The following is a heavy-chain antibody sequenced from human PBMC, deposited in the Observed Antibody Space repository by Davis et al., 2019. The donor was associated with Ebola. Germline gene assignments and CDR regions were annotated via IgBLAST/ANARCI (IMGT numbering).Heavy chain of an antibody. Sequence: PGGSLRLSCAASGFTFSSYWMHWVRQAPGKGLVWVSRINSDGSSTSYADSVKGRFTISRDNAKNTLYLQMNSLRAEDTAVYYCAKSSGRHYYYGMDVWGQGTTVTVSS. J-gene: IGHJ6*02. CDR2: INSDGSST. D-gene: IGHD3-3*01. CDR1: GFTFSSYW. V-gene: IGHV3-74*01. CDR3: AKSSGRHYYYGMDV.